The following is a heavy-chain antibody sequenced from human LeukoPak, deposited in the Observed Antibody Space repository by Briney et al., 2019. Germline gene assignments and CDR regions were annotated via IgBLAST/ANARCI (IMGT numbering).Heavy chain of an antibody. CDR3: GRVDMATNKDY. CDR1: GYTFTSYY. CDR2: ISAYNGDT. V-gene: IGHV1-18*04. Sequence: GASVKVSCKASGYTFTSYYMHWVRQAPGQGLEWVGWISAYNGDTKYAQSLQGRVTTTTDTSTSTGYMELRSLRYDDTAVYYCGRVDMATNKDYWGQGTLVTVSS. D-gene: IGHD5-24*01. J-gene: IGHJ4*02.